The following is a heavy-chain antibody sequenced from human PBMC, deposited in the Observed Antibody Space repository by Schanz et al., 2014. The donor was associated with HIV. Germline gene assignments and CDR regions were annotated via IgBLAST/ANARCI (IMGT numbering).Heavy chain of an antibody. Sequence: QVQLVQSGDEVTKPGASVKVSCKASGYTFTSYGINWVRQAPGQGLEWMGWMNPNRGNAGFAQTSQGRVTLTRDTSITTAYMELTSLRPEDTAVYYCARRRGWGSYRYFPYGLDVWGQGTTVTVSS. CDR2: MNPNRGNA. CDR3: ARRRGWGSYRYFPYGLDV. D-gene: IGHD3-16*02. V-gene: IGHV1-8*01. J-gene: IGHJ6*02. CDR1: GYTFTSYG.